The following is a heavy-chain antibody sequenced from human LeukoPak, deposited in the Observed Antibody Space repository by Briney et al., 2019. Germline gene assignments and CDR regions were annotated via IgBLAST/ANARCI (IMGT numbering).Heavy chain of an antibody. CDR2: INPNSGGT. Sequence: ASVKVSCKASGYTFTGYYMHWVRQAPGQGLEWMGWINPNSGGTSYAQKFHGRVTLTRDTSINTAYMDLSSQTSDDTAVYYCASLTVTTGAGDYWGQGTLVTVSS. CDR1: GYTFTGYY. D-gene: IGHD4-17*01. CDR3: ASLTVTTGAGDY. V-gene: IGHV1-2*02. J-gene: IGHJ4*02.